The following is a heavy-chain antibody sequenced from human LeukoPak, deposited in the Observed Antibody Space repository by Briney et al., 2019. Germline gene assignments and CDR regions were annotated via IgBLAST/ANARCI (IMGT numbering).Heavy chain of an antibody. CDR1: GGSISSYY. V-gene: IGHV4-4*07. CDR3: ASAAEWELHKGDY. Sequence: SETLSLTCTVSGGSISSYYWNWIRQPAGKGLEWIGRIYASGSTNYNPSLKSRVTMSVDTSKNQFSLKLSSVTAADTAVYYCASAAEWELHKGDYWGQGTLVTVSS. CDR2: IYASGST. D-gene: IGHD1-26*01. J-gene: IGHJ4*02.